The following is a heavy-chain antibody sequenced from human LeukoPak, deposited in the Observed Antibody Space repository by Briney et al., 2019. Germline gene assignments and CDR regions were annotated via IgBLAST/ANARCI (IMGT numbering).Heavy chain of an antibody. Sequence: TLSLTCAVSGGSISSNNWWIWVRQSPEKGLEWIGEIYHDGSTNYNPSLKSRVTISMDKSKNQLSLKLNYVTAADTAVYYCARDRGGYTYSHDYWGQGTLVTVSS. V-gene: IGHV4-4*02. D-gene: IGHD5-18*01. CDR2: IYHDGST. J-gene: IGHJ4*02. CDR3: ARDRGGYTYSHDY. CDR1: GGSISSNNW.